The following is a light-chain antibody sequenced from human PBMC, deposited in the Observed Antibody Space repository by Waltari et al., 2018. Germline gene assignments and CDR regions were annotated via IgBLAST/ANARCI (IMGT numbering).Light chain of an antibody. CDR3: LQYNDYPPT. Sequence: DIQMTQSPSSLSASVGDRVTITCRASQDIGNYLAWFQQKPGRGPKSLIYAASNLQSGVPARFTGSGSGTDFTLTISRLQPEDFATFFCLQYNDYPPTFGQGTKVEIK. CDR2: AAS. J-gene: IGKJ1*01. CDR1: QDIGNY. V-gene: IGKV1-16*01.